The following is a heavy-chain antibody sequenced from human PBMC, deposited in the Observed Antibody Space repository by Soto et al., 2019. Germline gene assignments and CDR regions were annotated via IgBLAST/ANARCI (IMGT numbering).Heavy chain of an antibody. Sequence: PGGSLRLSCAASGFTFSSYGMHWVRQAPGKGLEWVAVISYDGSNKYYADSVKGRFTISRDNSKNTLYLQMNSLRAEDTAVYYCAKEGRTVAGPYGMDGWGQGTTVPVSS. D-gene: IGHD6-19*01. CDR2: ISYDGSNK. V-gene: IGHV3-30*18. CDR3: AKEGRTVAGPYGMDG. CDR1: GFTFSSYG. J-gene: IGHJ6*02.